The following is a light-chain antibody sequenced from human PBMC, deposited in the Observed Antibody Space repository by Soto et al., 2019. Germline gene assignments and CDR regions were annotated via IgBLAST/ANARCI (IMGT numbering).Light chain of an antibody. Sequence: QSALTQPTSVSGSPGQSISISCTGNHNDIGTYDYVSWYQQHPGRAPRLLIHGVTTRASGISDRFSASKSGLTASLTISGLQPEDEADYYCQSYDSTLSARYVFGTGTKLTVL. J-gene: IGLJ1*01. V-gene: IGLV2-14*03. CDR1: HNDIGTYDY. CDR3: QSYDSTLSARYV. CDR2: GVT.